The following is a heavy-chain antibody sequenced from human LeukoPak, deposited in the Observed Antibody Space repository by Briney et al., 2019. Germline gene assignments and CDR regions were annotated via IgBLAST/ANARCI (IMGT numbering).Heavy chain of an antibody. CDR1: GFAVSSNY. CDR2: IYIGGST. V-gene: IGHV3-66*01. Sequence: GGSLRLSRAASGFAVSSNYMSWVRQAPGKGLEWVSVIYIGGSTYYADSVKGRFTISRDNSKNTLFLQMNSLRAEDTAVYYCAGDGSLGYWGQGTLVTVSS. CDR3: AGDGSLGY. J-gene: IGHJ4*02. D-gene: IGHD6-13*01.